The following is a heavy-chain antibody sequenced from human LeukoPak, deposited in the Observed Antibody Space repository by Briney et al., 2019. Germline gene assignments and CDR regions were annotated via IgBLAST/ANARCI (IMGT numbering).Heavy chain of an antibody. V-gene: IGHV1-69*04. Sequence: SVKVSFKASGGTFSTHAISWVRQAPGQGFEWMGRLIPIFSVGDYAQKFRGRVTITADTSTSTAYMELRSLTSEDTAVYYCVRESRELAFSHFDRWGQGTLVTVSS. D-gene: IGHD3-10*01. CDR1: GGTFSTHA. CDR3: VRESRELAFSHFDR. CDR2: LIPIFSVG. J-gene: IGHJ5*02.